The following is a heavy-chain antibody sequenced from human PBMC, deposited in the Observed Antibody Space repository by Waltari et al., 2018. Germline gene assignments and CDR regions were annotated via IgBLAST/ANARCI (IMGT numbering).Heavy chain of an antibody. Sequence: QVQLVESGGGVVQPGRTLRLSCAASGFTFRRYALHWVRMAPGTGLEWGAVISYDGSNKYYADSVKGRFTISRDNSKNTLYLQMNSLRAEDTAVYYCARETRYSYGYYYYYYGMDVWGQGTTVTVSS. CDR2: ISYDGSNK. CDR3: ARETRYSYGYYYYYYGMDV. J-gene: IGHJ6*02. D-gene: IGHD5-18*01. CDR1: GFTFRRYA. V-gene: IGHV3-30-3*01.